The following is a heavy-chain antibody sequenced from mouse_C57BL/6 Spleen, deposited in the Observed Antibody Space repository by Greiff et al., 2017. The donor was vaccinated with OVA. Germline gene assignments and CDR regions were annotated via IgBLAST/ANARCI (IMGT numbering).Heavy chain of an antibody. CDR1: GYSFTGYY. D-gene: IGHD2-4*01. CDR2: INPSTGGT. Sequence: EVKLQESGPELVKPGASVKISCKASGYSFTGYYMNWVKQSPEKSLEWIGEINPSTGGTTYNQKFKAKATLTVDKSSSTAYMQLKSLTSEDSAVYYCARTLLYDDEGGAFDYWGQGTTLTVSS. J-gene: IGHJ2*01. CDR3: ARTLLYDDEGGAFDY. V-gene: IGHV1-42*01.